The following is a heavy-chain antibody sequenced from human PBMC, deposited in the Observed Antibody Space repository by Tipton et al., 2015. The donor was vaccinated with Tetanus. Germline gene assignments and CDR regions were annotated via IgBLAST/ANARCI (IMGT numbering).Heavy chain of an antibody. CDR3: ARRSLTNYGWTS. Sequence: SLRLSCAASGFTFRNYWMHWVRQTPGKGLVWISRINPDGRRTNYADSVKGRFTISRDHAKNTVYLQMNSLRAEDTAVYFCARRSLTNYGWTSGAKGHRSPSP. J-gene: IGHJ6*02. CDR1: GFTFRNYW. CDR2: INPDGRRT. V-gene: IGHV3-74*01. D-gene: IGHD1-1*01.